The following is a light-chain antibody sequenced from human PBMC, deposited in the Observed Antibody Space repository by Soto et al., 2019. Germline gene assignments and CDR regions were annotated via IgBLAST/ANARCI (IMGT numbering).Light chain of an antibody. CDR1: QSISSW. CDR2: DAS. CDR3: QQYMSYS. J-gene: IGKJ1*01. V-gene: IGKV1-5*01. Sequence: QITQSHSTLSSSVGDRVTITCRASQSISSWLAWYQQKPGKAPKFLIYDASTLESGVPSRFSGSGSGTEFTLTISSLQPDDFATYYCQQYMSYSFGQGTKVDIK.